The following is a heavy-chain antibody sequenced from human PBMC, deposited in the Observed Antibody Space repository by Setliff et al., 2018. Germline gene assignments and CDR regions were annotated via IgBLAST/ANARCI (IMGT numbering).Heavy chain of an antibody. V-gene: IGHV4-38-2*02. CDR3: AREQWLDPPGYYYMDV. J-gene: IGHJ6*03. D-gene: IGHD6-19*01. Sequence: PSETLSLTCTVSGYSISSGHYWGWIRQPPGKGLEWIGSISHSGSTYYNPSLKSRVTMSIDTSKNQFSLKLNSVTAADMAVYCCAREQWLDPPGYYYMDVWAKGTTVTVSS. CDR1: GYSISSGHY. CDR2: ISHSGST.